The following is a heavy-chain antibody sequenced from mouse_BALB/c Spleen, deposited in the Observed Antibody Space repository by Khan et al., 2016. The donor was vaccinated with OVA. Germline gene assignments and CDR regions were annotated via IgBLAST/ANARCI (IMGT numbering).Heavy chain of an antibody. D-gene: IGHD2-10*01. V-gene: IGHV1-4*01. CDR1: GYTFTTYT. Sequence: VQLQQSGAELARPGASVKMSCKASGYTFTTYTMHWVQQRPGQGLEWIGYINPSNGYTNYNQKFKDKSTLTADKSSSTAYMQLSSLTSDYSAVFYCAREGAYCWADGWFSYWGQGTLVTVSA. CDR2: INPSNGYT. J-gene: IGHJ3*01. CDR3: AREGAYCWADGWFSY.